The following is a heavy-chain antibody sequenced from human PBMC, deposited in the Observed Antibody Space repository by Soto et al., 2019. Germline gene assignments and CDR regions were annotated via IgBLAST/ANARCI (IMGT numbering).Heavy chain of an antibody. D-gene: IGHD3-22*01. CDR2: IDWDDDK. Sequence: PTLVNPTQTLTLTCTFSGFSLTTSEMCVTWIRQPPGKALEWLARIDWDDDKYYSTSLKTRLTVSKDTSKNQVVLTMTNMDPVDTATYYCAWTRRGLYYDSSGYYGYYFDYWGQGTLVTVSS. CDR1: GFSLTTSEMC. J-gene: IGHJ4*02. CDR3: AWTRRGLYYDSSGYYGYYFDY. V-gene: IGHV2-70*11.